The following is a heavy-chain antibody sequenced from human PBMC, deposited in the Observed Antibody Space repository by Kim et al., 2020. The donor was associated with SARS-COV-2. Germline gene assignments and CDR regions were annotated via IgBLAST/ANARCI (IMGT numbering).Heavy chain of an antibody. Sequence: SLRLSCVASGFNLNSDGMYWVRQAPGKGLEWLSLIWSNGGNKYYADSVKGRFIVSRDNSKNTLFLQMDNLRGEDTAVYYCVRDLYPSRYEYMDVWGTGTTVIVSS. V-gene: IGHV3-33*07. CDR2: IWSNGGNK. J-gene: IGHJ6*03. CDR3: VRDLYPSRYEYMDV. CDR1: GFNLNSDG. D-gene: IGHD1-1*01.